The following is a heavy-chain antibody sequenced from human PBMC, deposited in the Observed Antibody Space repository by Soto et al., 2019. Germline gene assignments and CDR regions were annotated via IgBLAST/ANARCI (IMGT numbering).Heavy chain of an antibody. V-gene: IGHV3-15*07. CDR3: TTAYYYDSSGYSGDPFDY. D-gene: IGHD3-22*01. CDR1: GFTFSSAW. J-gene: IGHJ4*02. Sequence: AGGSLRLSCAGYGFTFSSAWMGWVRQAPGKGLEWVARLKGKSVGGTTDYAAPVTGRFTISRDDSKNTLYLQMNSLKTEDTAVYYCTTAYYYDSSGYSGDPFDYWGQGTLVTVSS. CDR2: LKGKSVGGTT.